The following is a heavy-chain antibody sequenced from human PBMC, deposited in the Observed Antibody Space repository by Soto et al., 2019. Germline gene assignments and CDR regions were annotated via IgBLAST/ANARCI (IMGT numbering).Heavy chain of an antibody. CDR3: ARDNNWSYDS. D-gene: IGHD1-1*01. CDR2: IKPDGSRT. Sequence: GSLRLSCAASVFTCSSYWMHWVRQAPGEGLVWVSYIKPDGSRTKDADSVKGRFTISRDNARNTLYLRMNSLRAEDTAVYYCARDNNWSYDSWGRGTLVTVSS. CDR1: VFTCSSYW. V-gene: IGHV3-74*03. J-gene: IGHJ4*02.